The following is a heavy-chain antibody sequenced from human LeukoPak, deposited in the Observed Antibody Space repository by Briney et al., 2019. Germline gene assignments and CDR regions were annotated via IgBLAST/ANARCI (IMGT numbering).Heavy chain of an antibody. D-gene: IGHD3-16*01. Sequence: PSETLSLTCAVFGYSITSGFSWGWIRPPPGKVLEWIGTISHSGSTDYKSTLESRLTISMDTSKNQFSLWLTSVTAADTAVYYCAREGAVPGIDPWGQGTLVTVSS. CDR3: AREGAVPGIDP. J-gene: IGHJ5*02. CDR2: ISHSGST. V-gene: IGHV4-38-2*02. CDR1: GYSITSGFS.